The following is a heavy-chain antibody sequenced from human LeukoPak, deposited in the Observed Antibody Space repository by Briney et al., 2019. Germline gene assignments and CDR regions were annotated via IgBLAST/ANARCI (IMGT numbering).Heavy chain of an antibody. CDR2: ISSSGSTI. CDR1: GFTFSDYY. CDR3: AREDSGSYYGLYFDY. V-gene: IGHV3-11*04. Sequence: GGSLRLSCAASGFTFSDYYMSWIRQAPGKGLEWVSYISSSGSTIYYADSVKGRFTISRDNSKNTLYLQMNSLRAEDTAVYYCAREDSGSYYGLYFDYWGQGTLVTVSS. J-gene: IGHJ4*02. D-gene: IGHD1-26*01.